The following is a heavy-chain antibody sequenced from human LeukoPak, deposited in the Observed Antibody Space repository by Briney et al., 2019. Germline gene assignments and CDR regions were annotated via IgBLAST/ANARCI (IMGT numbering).Heavy chain of an antibody. Sequence: GGSLRLSCAASGFTFSGYWLTWVRQAPGKGLEWVAMIKQDGSEKSYVDSVKGRFTIYRDNAKNSLFLQMNSLRVEDTAVYYCARDSQWSLDYWGQGTLVTVSS. J-gene: IGHJ4*02. CDR3: ARDSQWSLDY. CDR1: GFTFSGYW. V-gene: IGHV3-7*01. D-gene: IGHD6-19*01. CDR2: IKQDGSEK.